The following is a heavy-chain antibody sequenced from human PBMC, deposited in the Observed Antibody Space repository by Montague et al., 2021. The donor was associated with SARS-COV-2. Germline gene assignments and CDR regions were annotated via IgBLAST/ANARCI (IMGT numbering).Heavy chain of an antibody. J-gene: IGHJ4*02. Sequence: PALVKPTQTLTLTCTFSGFSLSTSGMCVSWIRQPPGKALEWLALIDWDDDKYYSTSLKTRLTISKDTSKNQVGLTMTNMDPVDTATYYCARIRDYDILTGSYSGFDYGGQGTLVTVSS. V-gene: IGHV2-70*01. D-gene: IGHD3-9*01. CDR1: GFSLSTSGMC. CDR3: ARIRDYDILTGSYSGFDY. CDR2: IDWDDDK.